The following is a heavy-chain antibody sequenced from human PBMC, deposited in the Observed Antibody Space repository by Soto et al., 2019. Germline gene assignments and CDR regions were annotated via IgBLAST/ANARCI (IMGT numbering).Heavy chain of an antibody. CDR2: MSGSGYST. D-gene: IGHD6-6*01. CDR1: GFTFSSYA. V-gene: IGHV3-23*01. J-gene: IGHJ4*02. CDR3: AKDLKHSSSLYEFGY. Sequence: PGGSLRLSCAASGFTFSSYAMSWVRQAPGKGLEWVSAMSGSGYSTYYADSVKGRFTISRDNSKNTLYLQMNSLRAEDTAVYYCAKDLKHSSSLYEFGYWGQGTLVTVSS.